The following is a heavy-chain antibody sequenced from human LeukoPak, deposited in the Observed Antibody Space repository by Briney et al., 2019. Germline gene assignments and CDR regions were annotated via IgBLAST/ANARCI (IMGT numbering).Heavy chain of an antibody. V-gene: IGHV3-23*01. J-gene: IGHJ3*02. CDR3: AKEPGSDVSNWYGAYNI. Sequence: GGSLRLSCAASGFTFSNYAMTWVRQAPGKGLEWVSGISGSGSRTDYADSVKGRFTISRDNSKNTLYLQMNSLRAEDTAIYYCAKEPGSDVSNWYGAYNIWGQGTMVTVSS. CDR2: ISGSGSRT. D-gene: IGHD6-13*01. CDR1: GFTFSNYA.